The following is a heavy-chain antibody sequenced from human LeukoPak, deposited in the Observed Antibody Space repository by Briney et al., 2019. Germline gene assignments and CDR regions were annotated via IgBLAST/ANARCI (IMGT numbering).Heavy chain of an antibody. D-gene: IGHD4-17*01. V-gene: IGHV3-23*01. CDR2: ISGSGGST. CDR1: GFTFSSYA. J-gene: IGHJ2*01. CDR3: AKDSYGDYGYWCFDL. Sequence: PGGSLRLSCAASGFTFSSYAMSWVRQAPGKGLEWVSAISGSGGSTYYADSVKGRFTISRDNSENTLYLQMNSLRAKDTAVYYCAKDSYGDYGYWCFDLWGRGTLVTVSS.